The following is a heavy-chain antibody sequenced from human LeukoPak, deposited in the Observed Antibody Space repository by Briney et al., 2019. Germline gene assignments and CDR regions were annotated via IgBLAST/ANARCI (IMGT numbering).Heavy chain of an antibody. CDR2: IYPGDSDT. Sequence: GESLKISCKGSGYSFTSYWIGWVRQMPGKGLEWMGIIYPGDSDTRYSPSFQGQVTISADKSISTAYLQWSSLKASDTAKYYCARGVPAAANADWFDPWGQGTLVTVSS. J-gene: IGHJ5*02. V-gene: IGHV5-51*01. CDR3: ARGVPAAANADWFDP. CDR1: GYSFTSYW. D-gene: IGHD2-2*01.